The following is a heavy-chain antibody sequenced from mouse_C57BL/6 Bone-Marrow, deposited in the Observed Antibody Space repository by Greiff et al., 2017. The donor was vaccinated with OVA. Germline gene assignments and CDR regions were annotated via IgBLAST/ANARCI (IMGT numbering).Heavy chain of an antibody. CDR1: GYTFTSYW. D-gene: IGHD1-1*01. Sequence: QVQLQQPGAELVRPGSSVKLSCKASGYTFTSYWMDWVKQRPGQGLEWIGNIYPSDSETHYNQKFKDKATLTVDKSSSTAYMQLSSLTSEDSAVYYGARVPTTGVAHYYAMDYWGQGTSVTVSS. CDR3: ARVPTTGVAHYYAMDY. CDR2: IYPSDSET. V-gene: IGHV1-61*01. J-gene: IGHJ4*01.